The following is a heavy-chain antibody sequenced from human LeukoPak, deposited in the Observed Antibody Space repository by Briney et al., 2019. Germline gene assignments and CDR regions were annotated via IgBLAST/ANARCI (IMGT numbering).Heavy chain of an antibody. CDR1: GGSISSGSYY. CDR3: ARGQGYDFWSP. CDR2: YYTIGSS. V-gene: IGHV4-61*09. J-gene: IGHJ5*02. D-gene: IGHD3-3*01. Sequence: SETLSLTCTVSGGSISSGSYYWSWIRQPAGKGLEWIGHYYTIGSSDYNPSLKSRANISIDTSKNQFSLNLSSVTAADTAVYYCARGQGYDFWSPWGQGTLVIVSS.